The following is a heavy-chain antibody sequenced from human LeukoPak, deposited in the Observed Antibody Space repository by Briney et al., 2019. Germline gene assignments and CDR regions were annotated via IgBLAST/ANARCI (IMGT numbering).Heavy chain of an antibody. Sequence: GESLNISCKASGYSFTSNWIGGVRQMPGKGLEWMGIIYPGVFDTRYSPSFQGQVTISADKSISTAYLQWSTLQAPDTAMYYCARGDNSGWYFFDYWGQGTLVTVSS. V-gene: IGHV5-51*03. J-gene: IGHJ4*02. D-gene: IGHD6-19*01. CDR2: IYPGVFDT. CDR3: ARGDNSGWYFFDY. CDR1: GYSFTSNW.